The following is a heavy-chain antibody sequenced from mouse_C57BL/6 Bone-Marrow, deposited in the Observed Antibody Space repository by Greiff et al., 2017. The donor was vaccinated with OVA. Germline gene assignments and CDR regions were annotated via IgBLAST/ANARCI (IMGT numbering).Heavy chain of an antibody. J-gene: IGHJ2*01. D-gene: IGHD1-1*01. CDR2: IYPRSGNT. CDR1: GYTFTSYG. V-gene: IGHV1-81*01. CDR3: ARSNYYGSPYFDY. Sequence: VHLVESGAELARPGASVKLSCKASGYTFTSYGISWVKQRTGQGLEWIGEIYPRSGNTYYNEKFKGKATLTADKSSSTAYMVLRSLTSEDSAVYFCARSNYYGSPYFDYWGQGTTLTVSS.